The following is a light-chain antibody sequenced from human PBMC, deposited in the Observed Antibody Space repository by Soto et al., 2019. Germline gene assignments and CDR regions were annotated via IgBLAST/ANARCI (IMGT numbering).Light chain of an antibody. Sequence: EIVMTQSPATLSVSPGERATLSCRASQSVNSNLAWYQQKPGQAPRLLIYGASNRATGVPARFSGSGSGTQFTLTISGLQSEDFAVYYCQQYDKWPRTFGQGTKVDI. V-gene: IGKV3-15*01. CDR3: QQYDKWPRT. CDR1: QSVNSN. CDR2: GAS. J-gene: IGKJ1*01.